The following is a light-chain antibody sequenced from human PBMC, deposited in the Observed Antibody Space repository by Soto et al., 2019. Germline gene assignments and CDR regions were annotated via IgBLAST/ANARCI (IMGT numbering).Light chain of an antibody. CDR2: EVT. Sequence: QSVLTQPTSVSGSPGQSITISCTGTSSDLGSYDFVSWFQQHAGKAPKLMVYEVTNRPSGVSYRFSGSKSGNTASLTISGLQAEDEADYYCSSFTTTNTGVFGGGTKLTVL. V-gene: IGLV2-14*01. CDR3: SSFTTTNTGV. J-gene: IGLJ3*02. CDR1: SSDLGSYDF.